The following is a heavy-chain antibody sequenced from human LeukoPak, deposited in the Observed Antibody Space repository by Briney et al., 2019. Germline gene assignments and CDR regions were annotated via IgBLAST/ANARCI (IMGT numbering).Heavy chain of an antibody. CDR2: IWYDGSNK. V-gene: IGHV3-33*01. Sequence: PGGSLRLSCAASGFTFSSYGMHWVRQAPGKGLEWVAVIWYDGSNKYYADSVKGRFTISRDNSKNTLYLQMNSLRAEDTAVYYCAATRITGTTGYYYYGMDVWGQGTTVTISS. D-gene: IGHD1-7*01. CDR1: GFTFSSYG. J-gene: IGHJ6*02. CDR3: AATRITGTTGYYYYGMDV.